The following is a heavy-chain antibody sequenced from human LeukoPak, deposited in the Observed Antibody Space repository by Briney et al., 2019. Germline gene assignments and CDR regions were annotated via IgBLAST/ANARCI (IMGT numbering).Heavy chain of an antibody. CDR3: ARDRHKLVDIVAGILDY. J-gene: IGHJ4*02. CDR1: GGSISSYY. Sequence: SETLSLTCTVSGGSISSYYWSWIRQSPGKGLECIGYIHYTGSTNYNPSLKSRVTILVDTSKNQFSLKLSSVTAADTAVYYCARDRHKLVDIVAGILDYWGQGTLVTVSS. CDR2: IHYTGST. V-gene: IGHV4-59*12. D-gene: IGHD5-12*01.